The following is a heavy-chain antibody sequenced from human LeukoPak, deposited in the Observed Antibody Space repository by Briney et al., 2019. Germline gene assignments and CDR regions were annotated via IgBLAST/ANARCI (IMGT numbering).Heavy chain of an antibody. V-gene: IGHV4-34*01. CDR1: GGSFSGYY. J-gene: IGHJ4*02. CDR2: INHSGNT. Sequence: SETLSLTCAVYGGSFSGYYWSWIRQPPGKGLEWIGEINHSGNTNYNPSLKSRVTISVDTSKNQFSLKLSSVTAADTAVYYCARAGGYGGKRAYDYWGQGTLVTVSS. CDR3: ARAGGYGGKRAYDY. D-gene: IGHD4-23*01.